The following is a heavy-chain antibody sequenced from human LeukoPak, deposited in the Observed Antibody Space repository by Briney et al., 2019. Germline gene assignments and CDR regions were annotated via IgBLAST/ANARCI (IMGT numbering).Heavy chain of an antibody. J-gene: IGHJ4*02. V-gene: IGHV3-11*04. CDR1: GFTFTDYW. CDR2: INFSGGTI. CDR3: ARVGQFDS. Sequence: GGSLRLSCAASGFTFTDYWMSWIRQAPGKGLGWISYINFSGGTIYYAESVKGRFTISRDNAKSSLYLQMSSLRGEDTAVYYCARVGQFDSWGQGTLVTVSS.